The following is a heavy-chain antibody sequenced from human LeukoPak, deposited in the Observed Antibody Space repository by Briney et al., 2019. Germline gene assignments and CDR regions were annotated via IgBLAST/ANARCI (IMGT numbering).Heavy chain of an antibody. J-gene: IGHJ4*02. CDR3: AKATIDGSGSYYSFDY. CDR1: GFTFDDYG. Sequence: GGSLRLSCAASGFTFDDYGMSWVRQAPGKGLEWVAFIRYDGTNKYYADSVKGRFTISRDNSKNTVYLQMNSLRAEDKAVYYCAKATIDGSGSYYSFDYWGQGTLVTVSS. CDR2: IRYDGTNK. V-gene: IGHV3-30*02. D-gene: IGHD3-10*01.